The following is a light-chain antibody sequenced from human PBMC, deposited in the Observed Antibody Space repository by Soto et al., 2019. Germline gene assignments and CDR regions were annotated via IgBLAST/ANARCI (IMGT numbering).Light chain of an antibody. J-gene: IGKJ1*01. Sequence: IVLRQTPGTLYLSPGDRATLSCRASQSVSSTYLAWYQQKPGLAPRLLIYATSNRATAIPDRFSGSGSETDFTLTITRLEPEDFAVYYCQQYVSSPWTFGRGTKVDIK. CDR3: QQYVSSPWT. CDR1: QSVSSTY. CDR2: ATS. V-gene: IGKV3-20*01.